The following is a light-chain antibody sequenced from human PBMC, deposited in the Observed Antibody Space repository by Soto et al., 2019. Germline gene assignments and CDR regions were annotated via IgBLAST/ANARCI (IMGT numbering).Light chain of an antibody. Sequence: QSVLTQPASVSGSPGQSITISCTGTSSDIGGYDYVSWYQQHPGKAPKLVIYAVSNRPSGVSNRFSGSKSGNTASLTISGLQPEDEGDYYCNSYTSITTLGIFGGGTKLTVL. CDR2: AVS. J-gene: IGLJ2*01. CDR1: SSDIGGYDY. V-gene: IGLV2-14*01. CDR3: NSYTSITTLGI.